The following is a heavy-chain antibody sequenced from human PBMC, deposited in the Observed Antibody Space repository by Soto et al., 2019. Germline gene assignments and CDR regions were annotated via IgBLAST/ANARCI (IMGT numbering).Heavy chain of an antibody. Sequence: SLRLSCAASGFSFSRSAMSWVRQAPGKGLEWVSVISGSGATTYYADSVRGRCTISRDNSKNTLYLQMNSLRAEDTAVYYCAKEVQPYYYYYMDVWGKGTTVTVSS. CDR2: ISGSGATT. V-gene: IGHV3-23*01. D-gene: IGHD3-10*01. CDR3: AKEVQPYYYYYMDV. J-gene: IGHJ6*03. CDR1: GFSFSRSA.